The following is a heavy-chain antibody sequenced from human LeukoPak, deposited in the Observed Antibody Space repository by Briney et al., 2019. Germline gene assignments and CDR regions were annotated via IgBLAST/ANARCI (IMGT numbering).Heavy chain of an antibody. CDR2: MYTLGNT. J-gene: IGHJ4*02. Sequence: GGSLRLSCAASGFTVSSNYMTWVRQAPGKGLEWVSVMYTLGNTYYADSVRGRFTISRDNSKNTLYLQMNSLRAEDTAVYYCARDTTSYANPDYAGSLRFDYWGQGTLVTVSS. D-gene: IGHD4-23*01. V-gene: IGHV3-66*01. CDR3: ARDTTSYANPDYAGSLRFDY. CDR1: GFTVSSNY.